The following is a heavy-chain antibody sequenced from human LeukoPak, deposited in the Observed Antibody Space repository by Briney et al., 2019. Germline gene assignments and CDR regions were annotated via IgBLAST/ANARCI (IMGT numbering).Heavy chain of an antibody. CDR2: IRYDGSNK. Sequence: SGGSLRLSCAASGFTFRSYGMHWVRQAPGKGLEWVAFIRYDGSNKYYADSVKGRFTISRDNAKDSLYLQMNSLPAEDTAMHYCVRAYHPGGWFDPWGQGTLVTVSS. D-gene: IGHD2-21*01. CDR1: GFTFRSYG. J-gene: IGHJ5*02. CDR3: VRAYHPGGWFDP. V-gene: IGHV3-30*02.